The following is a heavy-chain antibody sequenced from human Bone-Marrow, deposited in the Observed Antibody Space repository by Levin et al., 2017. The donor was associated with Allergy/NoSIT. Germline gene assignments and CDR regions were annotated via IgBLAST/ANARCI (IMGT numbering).Heavy chain of an antibody. J-gene: IGHJ4*02. CDR3: AKHVRRVTVPFDD. CDR2: ISDTGEST. V-gene: IGHV3-23*01. D-gene: IGHD3-10*01. CDR1: GLPFLNRYA. Sequence: LSLTCAAVGLPFLNRYAVGWVRQAPGKGLEWVSSISDTGESTYYTDSVKGRFTISRDNSKNTVFLQMNTLRVEDTAIYFCAKHVRRVTVPFDDWGQGTQVIVSS.